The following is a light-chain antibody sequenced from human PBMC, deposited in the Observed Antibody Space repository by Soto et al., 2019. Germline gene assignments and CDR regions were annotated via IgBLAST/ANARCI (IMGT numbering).Light chain of an antibody. J-gene: IGLJ2*01. V-gene: IGLV2-14*03. CDR3: SSYTSSSTYVV. CDR1: SSDVGGYNY. Sequence: QSALTQPASVSGSPGQSITISCTGTSSDVGGYNYVSWYQQHPGKAPKLMIYDVINRPSGVSNRFSGSKSGNSAPLTISGLHAEDEADYYCSSYTSSSTYVVFGGGTKLTVL. CDR2: DVI.